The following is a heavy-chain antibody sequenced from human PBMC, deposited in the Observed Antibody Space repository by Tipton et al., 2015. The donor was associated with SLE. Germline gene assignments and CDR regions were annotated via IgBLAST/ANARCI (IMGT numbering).Heavy chain of an antibody. Sequence: SLRLSCAASGFTFSSYGMHWVRQAPGEGLEWVAVIWYDGSNKYYADSVKGRFTISRDNSKNTLYLQMNSLRAEDTAVYYCAKDRKAAAYYFDYWGQGTLVTVSS. CDR2: IWYDGSNK. J-gene: IGHJ4*02. D-gene: IGHD6-13*01. CDR3: AKDRKAAAYYFDY. V-gene: IGHV3-33*06. CDR1: GFTFSSYG.